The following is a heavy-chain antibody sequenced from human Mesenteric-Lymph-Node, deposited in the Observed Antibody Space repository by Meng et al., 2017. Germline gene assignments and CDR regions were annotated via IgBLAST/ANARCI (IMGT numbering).Heavy chain of an antibody. CDR1: GFTFSSYW. J-gene: IGHJ6*02. V-gene: IGHV3-7*03. Sequence: GESLKISCAASGFTFSSYWMSWVRQAPGKGLEWVANIKQDGSEKYYVDSVKGRFTISRDNSKNTLYLQMNSLRAEDTAVYYCARVGDDYAYYGMDVWGQGTTVTVSS. CDR3: ARVGDDYAYYGMDV. CDR2: IKQDGSEK.